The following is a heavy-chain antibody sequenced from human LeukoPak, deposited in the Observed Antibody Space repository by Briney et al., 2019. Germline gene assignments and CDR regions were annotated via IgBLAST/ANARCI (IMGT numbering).Heavy chain of an antibody. CDR2: IYYSGST. CDR1: GGSISSGGYS. J-gene: IGHJ4*02. CDR3: ASFLNYDFWSGYYGGFDY. Sequence: SETLSLTCTVSGGSISSGGYSWSWIRQHPGKGLEWIGYIYYSGSTYYNPSLKSRVTISVDTSKNQFSLKLSSVTAADTAVYYCASFLNYDFWSGYYGGFDYWGQGTLVTVSS. D-gene: IGHD3-3*01. V-gene: IGHV4-31*03.